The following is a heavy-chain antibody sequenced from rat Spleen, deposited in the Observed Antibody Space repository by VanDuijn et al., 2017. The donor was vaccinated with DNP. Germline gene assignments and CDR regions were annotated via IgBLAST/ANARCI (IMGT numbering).Heavy chain of an antibody. CDR2: ISYNGGTP. Sequence: EVLLVESDGGLVQPGRSLKLSCAVSGFTFNDYYMAWVRQAPAKGLEWVATISYNGGTPYYRDSVKGRFTISRDNAQSTLYLQMNSLRSEDTATYYCAKSIRGKAYWGQGTLVTVSS. V-gene: IGHV5-7*01. CDR1: GFTFNDYY. CDR3: AKSIRGKAY. D-gene: IGHD4-5*01. J-gene: IGHJ3*01.